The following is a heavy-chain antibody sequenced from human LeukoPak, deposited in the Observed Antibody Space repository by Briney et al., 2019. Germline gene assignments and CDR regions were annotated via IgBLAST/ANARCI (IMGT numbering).Heavy chain of an antibody. J-gene: IGHJ4*02. V-gene: IGHV4-4*02. CDR3: AGLVGRYSSGLYYYYFDY. D-gene: IGHD3-22*01. CDR1: GDSINSLDL. Sequence: SETLSLTCTVSGDSINSLDLWSWVRQPPGKGLEWIGEMYLSGTTHSNPSVKSRVTISIDKSKSQFFLNLSSVTAADTAVYYCAGLVGRYSSGLYYYYFDYWGQGTLVTVSS. CDR2: MYLSGTT.